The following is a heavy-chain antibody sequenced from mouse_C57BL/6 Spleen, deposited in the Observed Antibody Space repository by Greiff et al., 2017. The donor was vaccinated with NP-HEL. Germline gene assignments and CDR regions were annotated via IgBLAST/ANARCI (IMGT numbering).Heavy chain of an antibody. CDR1: GYTFTSYW. Sequence: QVQLQQPGAELVRPGSSVKLSCKASGYTFTSYWMHWVKQRPIQGLEWIGNIDPSDSETHYNQKFKDKATLTVDKSSSTAYMQLSSLTSEDSAVYYCARSFYDGYPGYWGQGTTLTVSS. D-gene: IGHD2-3*01. V-gene: IGHV1-52*01. CDR2: IDPSDSET. CDR3: ARSFYDGYPGY. J-gene: IGHJ2*01.